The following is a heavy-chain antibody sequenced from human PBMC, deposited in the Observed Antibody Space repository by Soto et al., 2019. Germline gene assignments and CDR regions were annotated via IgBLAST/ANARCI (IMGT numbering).Heavy chain of an antibody. CDR3: ARGLPGIAVAGDAFDI. D-gene: IGHD6-19*01. CDR2: MNPNSGNT. CDR1: GYTFTSYD. V-gene: IGHV1-8*01. J-gene: IGHJ3*02. Sequence: ASVKVSCKASGYTFTSYDINWVRQATGQGLEWMGWMNPNSGNTGYAQKFQGRVTMTRNTSISTAYMELSSLRSEDTAVYYWARGLPGIAVAGDAFDIWGQGTMVTVSS.